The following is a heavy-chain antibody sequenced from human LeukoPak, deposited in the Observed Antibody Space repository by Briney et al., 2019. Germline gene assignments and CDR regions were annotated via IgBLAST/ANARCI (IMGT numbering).Heavy chain of an antibody. Sequence: ASVKVSCKASGYTFTGYYMHWVRQAPGQGLEWMGWINPNSGGTNYAQKFQGWVTMTRDTSISTAYMELSRLRSDDTAVYYCARSPIVATIGSVDAFDIWGQGTMVTVSS. J-gene: IGHJ3*02. CDR1: GYTFTGYY. CDR2: INPNSGGT. D-gene: IGHD5-12*01. V-gene: IGHV1-2*04. CDR3: ARSPIVATIGSVDAFDI.